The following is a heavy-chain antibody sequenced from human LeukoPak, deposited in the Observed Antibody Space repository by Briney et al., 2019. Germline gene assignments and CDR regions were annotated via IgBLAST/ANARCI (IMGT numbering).Heavy chain of an antibody. Sequence: GGSLRLSCAASGFTFSNYGMHWVRQAPGEGLEWVAVIAYDGSNKYYADSVKGRFTISRDNSKNTLYLQMNSLRAEDTAVFYCAKDMGYCSSTSCPLFDYWGQGTLVTVSS. J-gene: IGHJ4*02. CDR2: IAYDGSNK. D-gene: IGHD2-2*01. V-gene: IGHV3-30*18. CDR3: AKDMGYCSSTSCPLFDY. CDR1: GFTFSNYG.